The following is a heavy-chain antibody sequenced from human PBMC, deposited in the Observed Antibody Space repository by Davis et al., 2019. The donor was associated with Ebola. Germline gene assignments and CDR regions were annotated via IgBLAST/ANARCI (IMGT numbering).Heavy chain of an antibody. Sequence: GGSLRLSCAASGFTFSSYSMNWVRQAPGKGLEWVSYISSSSSYIYYADSVKGRFTISRDNAKNSLYLQMNSLRAEDTAVYYCARGPVVVTADYFDYWGQGTLVTVSS. J-gene: IGHJ4*02. V-gene: IGHV3-21*05. D-gene: IGHD2-21*02. CDR1: GFTFSSYS. CDR3: ARGPVVVTADYFDY. CDR2: ISSSSSYI.